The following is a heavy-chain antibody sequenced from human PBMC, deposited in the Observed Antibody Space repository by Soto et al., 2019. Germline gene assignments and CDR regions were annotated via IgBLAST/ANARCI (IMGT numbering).Heavy chain of an antibody. J-gene: IGHJ4*02. CDR2: IYSGGST. D-gene: IGHD3-22*01. CDR1: GFTVSSNY. CDR3: ARNYYDSGGGFDY. Sequence: PGGSLRLSCAASGFTVSSNYMSWVRQAPGKGLEWVSVIYSGGSTYYADSVKGRFIISRDNSKNTVYLQMNSLRAEDTAVYYCARNYYDSGGGFDYWGQGTLVNVSS. V-gene: IGHV3-53*01.